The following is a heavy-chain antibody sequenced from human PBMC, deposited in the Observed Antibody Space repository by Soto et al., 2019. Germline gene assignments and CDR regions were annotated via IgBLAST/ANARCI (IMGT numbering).Heavy chain of an antibody. CDR3: ARALGGIGSPVDY. CDR2: IRGGGGGT. V-gene: IGHV3-23*01. CDR1: GFTFSSFA. J-gene: IGHJ4*02. Sequence: WGSLRLSCAASGFTFSSFAMSWVRQAPGKGLEWVSTIRGGGGGTYYADSVKGRFTISRDNSKNTQYLQMNSLRADATAVYYCARALGGIGSPVDYWGEGTLVTVSP. D-gene: IGHD2-15*01.